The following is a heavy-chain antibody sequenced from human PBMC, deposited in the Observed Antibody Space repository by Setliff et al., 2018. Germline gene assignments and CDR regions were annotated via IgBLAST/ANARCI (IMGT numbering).Heavy chain of an antibody. J-gene: IGHJ4*02. D-gene: IGHD3-9*01. CDR3: ARGGSDYDILTGYLFGY. CDR1: GFTFSTYG. V-gene: IGHV3-48*04. CDR2: LNNDGTTI. Sequence: GGSLRLSCAASGFTFSTYGLNWVRQAPGKGLEWISHLNNDGTTIYYADSVRGRFTISRDNARDSLYLQMNSLRAGDTAVYYCARGGSDYDILTGYLFGYWGQGTLVTVSS.